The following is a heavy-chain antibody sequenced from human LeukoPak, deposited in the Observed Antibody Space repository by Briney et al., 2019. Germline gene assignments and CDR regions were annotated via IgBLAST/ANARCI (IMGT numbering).Heavy chain of an antibody. J-gene: IGHJ4*02. Sequence: SETLSLTCAVYGGSFSGYCWSWIRQPPGKGLEWIGEINHSGSTNYNPSLKSRVTISVDTSKNQFSLKLSSVTAADTAVYYCAGGFGHWVYWGQGTLVTVSS. V-gene: IGHV4-34*01. CDR3: AGGFGHWVY. CDR1: GGSFSGYC. D-gene: IGHD3-16*01. CDR2: INHSGST.